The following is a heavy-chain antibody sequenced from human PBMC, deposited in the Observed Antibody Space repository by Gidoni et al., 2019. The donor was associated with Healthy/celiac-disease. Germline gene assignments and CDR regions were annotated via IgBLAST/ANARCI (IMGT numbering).Heavy chain of an antibody. Sequence: EVQLLESGGGLVQPGGSLRLSCAASGFTFSSYAMSWVRPAPGKGLGWVSAISGSGGSTYYADSVKGRFTISRDNSNNTLYLQMNSLRAEDTAVYYCAKPSGVQIGYCSGGSCYPYSGYYFDYWGQGTLVTVSS. CDR1: GFTFSSYA. J-gene: IGHJ4*02. CDR2: ISGSGGST. CDR3: AKPSGVQIGYCSGGSCYPYSGYYFDY. V-gene: IGHV3-23*01. D-gene: IGHD2-15*01.